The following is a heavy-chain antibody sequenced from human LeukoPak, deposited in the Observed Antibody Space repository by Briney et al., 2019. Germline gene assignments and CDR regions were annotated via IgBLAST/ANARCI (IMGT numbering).Heavy chain of an antibody. Sequence: PSETLSLTCTVSGGSISSSSYYWDWIRQSPGKGLEWLGSIYYVGSTYYNPSLESRVTISVDTSKNQFSLKLSSVTAADTAVYYCARGPRQLDPWGQGILVTVSS. CDR1: GGSISSSSYY. CDR3: ARGPRQLDP. CDR2: IYYVGST. V-gene: IGHV4-39*01. J-gene: IGHJ5*02.